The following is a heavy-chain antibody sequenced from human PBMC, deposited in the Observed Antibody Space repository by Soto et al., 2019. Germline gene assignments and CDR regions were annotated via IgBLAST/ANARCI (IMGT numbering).Heavy chain of an antibody. V-gene: IGHV1-8*01. J-gene: IGHJ4*02. CDR3: ARWDYGDYARFDY. CDR2: MNPNSGNT. Sequence: QVQLVQSGAEVKKRGASVKVSCKASGYTFTSHDINWVRQATGQGLEWMGWMNPNSGNTGYAQKFRGRVTMTRNTSISTAYMELSSLRSEDTAVYYCARWDYGDYARFDYWGQGTLVTVSS. CDR1: GYTFTSHD. D-gene: IGHD4-17*01.